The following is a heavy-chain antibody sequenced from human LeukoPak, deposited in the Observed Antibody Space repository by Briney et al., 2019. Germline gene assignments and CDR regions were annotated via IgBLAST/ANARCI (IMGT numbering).Heavy chain of an antibody. V-gene: IGHV3-30*02. J-gene: IGHJ4*02. Sequence: GGSLRLSCAASGFTFSSYGMHWVRQAPGKGLEWVTFIRYDGSNKYYADSVKGRFTISRDNSKNTLYLQMNSLRAEDTAVYYCAKASTTYYDYVWGRYRYGSNDYTFDYWGQGTLVTVSS. D-gene: IGHD3-16*02. CDR1: GFTFSSYG. CDR3: AKASTTYYDYVWGRYRYGSNDYTFDY. CDR2: IRYDGSNK.